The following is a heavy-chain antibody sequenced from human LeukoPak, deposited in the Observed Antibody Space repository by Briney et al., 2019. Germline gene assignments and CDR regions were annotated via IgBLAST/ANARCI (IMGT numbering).Heavy chain of an antibody. J-gene: IGHJ4*02. D-gene: IGHD6-19*01. CDR2: INHSGYT. Sequence: PSETLSLTCAVSGVPFSNYYWSWVRQSPTKGLEWIGEINHSGYTNYNPSLKSRVTISIDTSKNQFSLMLISVTAADTAVYYCTRAVAGHPDWGQGTLVTVSS. CDR1: GVPFSNYY. V-gene: IGHV4-34*01. CDR3: TRAVAGHPD.